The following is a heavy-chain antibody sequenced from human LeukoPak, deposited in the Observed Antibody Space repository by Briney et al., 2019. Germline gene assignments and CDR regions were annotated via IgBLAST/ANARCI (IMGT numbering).Heavy chain of an antibody. CDR1: GFTFSSYG. CDR3: AKDLGVGATTYDY. CDR2: ISYDGSNK. D-gene: IGHD1-26*01. J-gene: IGHJ4*02. Sequence: GGSLRLSCAASGFTFSSYGMHWVRQAPGKGLEWVAVISYDGSNKYYADSVKGRFTISRDNSKNTLYLQMNSLRAEDTAVYYCAKDLGVGATTYDYWGQGTLVTVSS. V-gene: IGHV3-30*18.